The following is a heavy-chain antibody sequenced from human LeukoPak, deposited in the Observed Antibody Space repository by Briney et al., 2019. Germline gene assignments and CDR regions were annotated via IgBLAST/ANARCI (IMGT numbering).Heavy chain of an antibody. CDR2: INWNGGST. CDR3: MRDITGTTYYYYYMDV. Sequence: GGSLRLSCAASGFTFDDYGMSWVRQAPGKGLEWVSGINWNGGSTGYADSVKGRFTISRDNAKNSLYLQMNSLRVEDTAVYYCMRDITGTTYYYYYMDVWGKGTTVTVSS. CDR1: GFTFDDYG. D-gene: IGHD1-7*01. J-gene: IGHJ6*03. V-gene: IGHV3-20*04.